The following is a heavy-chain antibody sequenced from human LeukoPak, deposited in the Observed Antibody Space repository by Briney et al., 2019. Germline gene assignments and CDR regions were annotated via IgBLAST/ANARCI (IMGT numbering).Heavy chain of an antibody. CDR3: AKEQWLGNYFDY. V-gene: IGHV3-23*01. CDR2: ISPSGGST. D-gene: IGHD6-19*01. CDR1: GFTFRSYA. Sequence: PGGSLRLSCAPSGFTFRSYAMSWVRQAPGKGLEWVSAISPSGGSTDYADSVKGRFTISKDNSKNTLYLQMKSLRAEDTAVYYCAKEQWLGNYFDYWGQGTLVTVSS. J-gene: IGHJ4*02.